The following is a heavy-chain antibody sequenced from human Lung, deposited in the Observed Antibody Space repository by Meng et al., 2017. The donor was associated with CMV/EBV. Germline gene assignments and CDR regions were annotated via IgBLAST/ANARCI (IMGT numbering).Heavy chain of an antibody. J-gene: IGHJ6*02. CDR3: AKEGRGYSYGYVMDV. CDR1: GFTFSSYG. D-gene: IGHD5-18*01. V-gene: IGHV3-30*02. Sequence: GESXKISCAASGFTFSSYGMHWVRQAPGKGLERVAFIRYDGSNKYYADSEKGRFTISRDNSKNTLYLQMNSLRAEDTAVYYCAKEGRGYSYGYVMDVWGQGXTVTVSS. CDR2: IRYDGSNK.